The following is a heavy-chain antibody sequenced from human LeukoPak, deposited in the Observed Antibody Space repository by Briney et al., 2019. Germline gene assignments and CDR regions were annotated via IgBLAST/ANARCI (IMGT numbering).Heavy chain of an antibody. D-gene: IGHD3-10*01. CDR3: AKASSHYYGSGSYYNVDY. Sequence: PGGSLRLSCAASGFTFSSYGMHWVRQAPGKGLEWVAFIRYDGSNKYYADSVKGRFTISRDNSKNTLYLQMNGLRAGDTAVYYCAKASSHYYGSGSYYNVDYWGQGTLVTVSS. V-gene: IGHV3-30*02. CDR2: IRYDGSNK. CDR1: GFTFSSYG. J-gene: IGHJ4*02.